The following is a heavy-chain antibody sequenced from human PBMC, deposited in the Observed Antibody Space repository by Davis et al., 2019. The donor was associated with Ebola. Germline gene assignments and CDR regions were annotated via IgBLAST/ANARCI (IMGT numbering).Heavy chain of an antibody. CDR2: INHSGST. CDR1: GGSFSNYY. D-gene: IGHD1-26*01. V-gene: IGHV4-34*01. CDR3: ARLVGATWSGAFDI. Sequence: MPSETLSLTCAVYGGSFSNYYWSWIRQPPGKGLEWIGEINHSGSTNYNPSLKSRVTISVDKSKNQFSLKLSAVTAADTAVYYCARLVGATWSGAFDIWGQGTMVTVSS. J-gene: IGHJ3*02.